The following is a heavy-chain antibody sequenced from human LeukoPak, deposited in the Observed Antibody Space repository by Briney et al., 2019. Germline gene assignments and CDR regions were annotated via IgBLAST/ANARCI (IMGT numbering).Heavy chain of an antibody. CDR3: ARSAPRDSSGPRGFDP. J-gene: IGHJ5*02. CDR1: GGSFSGYY. D-gene: IGHD6-19*01. V-gene: IGHV4-34*01. Sequence: KSSETLSLTCAVYGGSFSGYYWSWIRQPPGKGLEWIGEINHSGSTNYNPSLKSRVTISVDTSKNQFSLKLSSVTAADTAVYYCARSAPRDSSGPRGFDPWGQGTLVTVSS. CDR2: INHSGST.